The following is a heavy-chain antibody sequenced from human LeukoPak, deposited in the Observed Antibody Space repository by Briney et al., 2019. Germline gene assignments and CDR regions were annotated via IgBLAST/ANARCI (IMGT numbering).Heavy chain of an antibody. Sequence: SETPSLTCTVSGGSISSYHWSWIRQPPGKGLEWIGYIYYSGSTNYNPSLKSRVTISVDRSKNQFSLKLSSVTAADTAVYYCARVTVAGTYYYYYMDVWGKGTTVTVSS. D-gene: IGHD6-19*01. J-gene: IGHJ6*03. CDR1: GGSISSYH. CDR2: IYYSGST. V-gene: IGHV4-59*12. CDR3: ARVTVAGTYYYYYMDV.